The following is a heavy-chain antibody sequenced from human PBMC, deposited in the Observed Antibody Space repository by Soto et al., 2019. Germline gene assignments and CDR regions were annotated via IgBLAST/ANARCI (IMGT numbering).Heavy chain of an antibody. Sequence: QIQLVQSGAEMKKPGASVKVSCKPSGYTFTHYGVSWLRQAPGQGLEWMGWISAYNGNTDYAHKFQGRVARTTDTSTSTAYMDLRGLSPDDTAVYYCAIDVPGSGVPSWDYWGQGTLVTVPS. V-gene: IGHV1-18*04. J-gene: IGHJ4*02. CDR3: AIDVPGSGVPSWDY. D-gene: IGHD2-15*01. CDR2: ISAYNGNT. CDR1: GYTFTHYG.